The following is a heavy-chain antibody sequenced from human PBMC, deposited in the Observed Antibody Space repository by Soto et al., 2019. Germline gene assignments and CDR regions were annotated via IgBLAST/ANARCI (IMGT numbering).Heavy chain of an antibody. V-gene: IGHV1-18*01. CDR1: GYTFTSYG. CDR2: ISAYNGNT. CDR3: ARERIAAAPDAFDI. J-gene: IGHJ3*02. Sequence: GASVKVSCKASGYTFTSYGISWVRQAPGQGLEWMGWISAYNGNTNYAQKLQGRVTMTTDTSTSTAYMELRSLRSDDTAVYYCARERIAAAPDAFDIWGQGTMVTVSS. D-gene: IGHD6-13*01.